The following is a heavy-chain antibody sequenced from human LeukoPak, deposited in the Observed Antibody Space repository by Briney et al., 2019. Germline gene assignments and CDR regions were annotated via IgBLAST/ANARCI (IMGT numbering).Heavy chain of an antibody. Sequence: SETLSLTCTVSGGSISSYYWSWIRQPPGKGLEWIGYIYYSGSTNYNPSLKSRVTISVDTSKNQFSLKLSSVTAADTAVYYCARPYCSSTSCYEFDPWGQGTLVTVSS. CDR1: GGSISSYY. CDR2: IYYSGST. CDR3: ARPYCSSTSCYEFDP. D-gene: IGHD2-2*01. J-gene: IGHJ5*02. V-gene: IGHV4-59*08.